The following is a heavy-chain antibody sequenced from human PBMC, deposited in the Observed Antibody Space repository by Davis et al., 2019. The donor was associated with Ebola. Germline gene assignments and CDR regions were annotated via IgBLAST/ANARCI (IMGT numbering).Heavy chain of an antibody. Sequence: ASVKVSCKASGYTFTSYYMHWVRQAPGQGLEWMGIINPSGGSTRYAQKFQGRVTMTRDTSTSTVYMELSSLRSEDTAVYYSARGELELPFDYWGQGTLVTVSS. CDR2: INPSGGST. CDR1: GYTFTSYY. V-gene: IGHV1-46*01. J-gene: IGHJ4*02. CDR3: ARGELELPFDY. D-gene: IGHD1-7*01.